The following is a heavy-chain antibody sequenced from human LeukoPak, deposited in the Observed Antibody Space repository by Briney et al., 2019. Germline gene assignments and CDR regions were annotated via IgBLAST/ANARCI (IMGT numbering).Heavy chain of an antibody. V-gene: IGHV3-48*01. CDR2: ISSSSSTI. CDR3: ARDVRSPQRLADYDYVWGSYRYYDAFDI. J-gene: IGHJ3*02. Sequence: GGSLRLSCAASGFTFSSYSMNWVRQAPGKGLEWVSYISSSSSTIYYADSVKGRLTISRDNAKSSLYLQMNSLRAEDTAVYYCARDVRSPQRLADYDYVWGSYRYYDAFDIWGQGTMVTVSS. D-gene: IGHD3-16*02. CDR1: GFTFSSYS.